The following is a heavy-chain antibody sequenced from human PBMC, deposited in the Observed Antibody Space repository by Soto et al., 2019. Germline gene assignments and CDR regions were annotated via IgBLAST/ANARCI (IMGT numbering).Heavy chain of an antibody. D-gene: IGHD5-18*01. CDR3: SKDNYTCGSGGYFDF. CDR2: VNWNSNNI. V-gene: IGHV3-9*01. Sequence: SFILSCAASGILFDDHAMHWVRQAPGKGLEWVSGVNWNSNNIVYSDSVKGRFTISRDNAKNSLYLQMNSLRAEDTALYYCSKDNYTCGSGGYFDFWGQGTPVTVSS. J-gene: IGHJ4*01. CDR1: GILFDDHA.